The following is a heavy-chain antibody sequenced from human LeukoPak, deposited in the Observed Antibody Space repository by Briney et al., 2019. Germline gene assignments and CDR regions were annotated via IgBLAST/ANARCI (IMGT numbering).Heavy chain of an antibody. CDR1: GFTFSTYV. J-gene: IGHJ6*03. D-gene: IGHD3-10*01. CDR3: GPTLGYNYYMDV. Sequence: GGSLRLSCAASGFTFSTYVMSWVRQAPGKGLEWVSVISGSGVSTYYADSVKGRFTISRDNSKSTLYLQMASLSAEDTAVYYCGPTLGYNYYMDVWGKGTTVTVSS. CDR2: ISGSGVST. V-gene: IGHV3-23*01.